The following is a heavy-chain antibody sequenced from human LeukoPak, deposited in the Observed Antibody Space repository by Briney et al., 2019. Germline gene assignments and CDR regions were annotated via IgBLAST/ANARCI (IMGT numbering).Heavy chain of an antibody. CDR1: VGSISSYY. V-gene: IGHV4-59*01. CDR2: IYNSGST. Sequence: SETLSLTRTVSVGSISSYYWSWIRQPPGKGLEWMGYIYNSGSTKYNPSLKSRVTITVDTSKNQFSLKLSSVTAADTAVYYCARGPTAGDPFYDVDYWGQGTLVTVSS. CDR3: ARGPTAGDPFYDVDY. D-gene: IGHD5-18*01. J-gene: IGHJ4*02.